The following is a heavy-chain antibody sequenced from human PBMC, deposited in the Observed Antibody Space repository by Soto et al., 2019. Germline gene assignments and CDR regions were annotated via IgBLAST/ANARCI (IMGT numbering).Heavy chain of an antibody. CDR2: IYYSGST. V-gene: IGHV4-39*01. CDR3: ARLPSGSGSYYLNRDWYFDY. CDR1: GGSISSSSYY. Sequence: QLQLQESGPGLVKPSETLSLTCTVSGGSISSSSYYWGWIRQPPGKGLEWIGSIYYSGSTYYNPSLKSRVTISVDTSKNQFSLKLSSVTAADTAVYYCARLPSGSGSYYLNRDWYFDYWGQGTLVTVSS. D-gene: IGHD3-10*01. J-gene: IGHJ4*02.